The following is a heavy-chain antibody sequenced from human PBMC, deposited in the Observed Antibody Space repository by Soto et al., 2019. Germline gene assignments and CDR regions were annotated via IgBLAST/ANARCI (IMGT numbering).Heavy chain of an antibody. CDR1: GFTFSSYG. CDR2: IWYDGSNK. D-gene: IGHD6-19*01. V-gene: IGHV3-33*01. J-gene: IGHJ6*02. CDR3: ARVGQWLVVGYYYYGMDV. Sequence: PGGSLRLSCAASGFTFSSYGMHWVRQAPGKGLEWVAVIWYDGSNKYYADSVKGRFTISRDNSKNTLYLQMNSLRAEDTAVYYCARVGQWLVVGYYYYGMDVWGQGTTVTVSS.